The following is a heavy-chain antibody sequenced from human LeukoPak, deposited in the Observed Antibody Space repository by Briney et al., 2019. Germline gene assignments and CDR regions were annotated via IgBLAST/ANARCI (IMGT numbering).Heavy chain of an antibody. Sequence: GGSLRLSCAASGFTFSSYAMSWVRQAPGKGLEWVSAISGSGGSTYYADSVKGRFTISRDNSKNTLYLQMNSLRAEDTAVYYCAKAGDYGSGSYLDYWGRGTLVTVSS. J-gene: IGHJ4*02. CDR1: GFTFSSYA. CDR2: ISGSGGST. CDR3: AKAGDYGSGSYLDY. D-gene: IGHD3-10*01. V-gene: IGHV3-23*01.